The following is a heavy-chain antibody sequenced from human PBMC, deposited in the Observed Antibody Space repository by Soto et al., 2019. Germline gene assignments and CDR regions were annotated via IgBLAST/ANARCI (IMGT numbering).Heavy chain of an antibody. D-gene: IGHD3-16*02. CDR1: GGSISSYY. CDR3: ARVDDYIWGSYRMYYFDY. J-gene: IGHJ4*02. Sequence: SETLSLTCTVSGGSISSYYWNWIRQPPGKGLEWIGYIYYSGSTNYNPSLKSRVTISVDTSKNQFSLKLSSVTAADTAVYYCARVDDYIWGSYRMYYFDYWGQGALVTVSS. V-gene: IGHV4-59*01. CDR2: IYYSGST.